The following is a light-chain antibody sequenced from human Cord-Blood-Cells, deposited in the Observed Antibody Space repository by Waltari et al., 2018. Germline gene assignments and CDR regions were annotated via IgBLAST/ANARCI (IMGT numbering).Light chain of an antibody. CDR2: AAS. V-gene: IGKV1-8*01. Sequence: AIRMTQSPSSFSASTGDRVTITCRASQGISSYLAWYQQKPGKAPKLLIYAASTLQSGVPSRFSGSGSGTDFTLTISCLQSEDFATYYCQQYYSYPITFGQGTRQEIK. CDR3: QQYYSYPIT. J-gene: IGKJ5*01. CDR1: QGISSY.